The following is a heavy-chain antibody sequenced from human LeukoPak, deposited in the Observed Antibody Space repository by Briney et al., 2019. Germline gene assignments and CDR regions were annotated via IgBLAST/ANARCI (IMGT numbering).Heavy chain of an antibody. CDR3: ARDHNYALDN. Sequence: GGSLRLSCTASGFPFIDYSMNWVRQAPGKGLEWISYIGIESGNTNYADSVKGRFTISADNAKKSLYLQMNSLRVEDTAVYYCARDHNYALDNWGQGTLVSVSS. D-gene: IGHD1-1*01. CDR2: IGIESGNT. V-gene: IGHV3-48*04. J-gene: IGHJ4*02. CDR1: GFPFIDYS.